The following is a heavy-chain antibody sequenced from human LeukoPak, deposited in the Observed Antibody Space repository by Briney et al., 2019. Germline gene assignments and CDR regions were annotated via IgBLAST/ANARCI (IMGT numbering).Heavy chain of an antibody. V-gene: IGHV4-38-2*02. CDR1: GYSISNGYY. CDR3: ARAPYGELWLGAFDI. D-gene: IGHD3-16*02. CDR2: INHSGST. J-gene: IGHJ3*02. Sequence: SETLSLTCTVSGYSISNGYYWTWIRQPPGKGLEWIGDINHSGSTNYNPSLKSRVTISVDTSKNQFSLKLSSVTAADTAVYYCARAPYGELWLGAFDIWGQGTMVTVSS.